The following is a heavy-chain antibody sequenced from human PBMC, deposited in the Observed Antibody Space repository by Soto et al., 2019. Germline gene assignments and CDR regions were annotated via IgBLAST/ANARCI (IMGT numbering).Heavy chain of an antibody. Sequence: SVKVSCKASGGTFSSYAISWVRQAPGQGLEWMGGIIPIFGTANYAQKFQGRVTITADKSTSTAYMELSSLRSEDTDVYYCERERGCSSTSCSGDFDYWGQGTLVTVSS. D-gene: IGHD2-2*01. CDR2: IIPIFGTA. V-gene: IGHV1-69*06. CDR3: ERERGCSSTSCSGDFDY. J-gene: IGHJ4*02. CDR1: GGTFSSYA.